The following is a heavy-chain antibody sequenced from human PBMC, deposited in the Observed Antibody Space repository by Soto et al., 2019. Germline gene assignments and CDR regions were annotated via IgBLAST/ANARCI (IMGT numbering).Heavy chain of an antibody. CDR2: ISYDGGNK. CDR3: VKSLGFCSSSSCYRDYYYYYGMDV. J-gene: IGHJ6*02. D-gene: IGHD2-2*01. CDR1: GFTFSSYG. V-gene: IGHV3-30*18. Sequence: HPGGSLRLSCAASGFTFSSYGMHWVRQAPGKGLEWVTLISYDGGNKYYADSVKGRFSISRDNSRNTLYLQMNSLRPEDAAVYYCVKSLGFCSSSSCYRDYYYYYGMDVWGQGTTVTVSS.